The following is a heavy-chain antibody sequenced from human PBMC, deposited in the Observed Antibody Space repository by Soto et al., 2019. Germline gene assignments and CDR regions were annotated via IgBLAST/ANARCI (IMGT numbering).Heavy chain of an antibody. V-gene: IGHV4-30-4*01. D-gene: IGHD3-10*01. CDR1: GGSINSADYY. J-gene: IGHJ4*02. Sequence: QVQLQESGLGLVKPSQTLSLTCTVSGGSINSADYYWSWIRQPPGEGLEWIGHIYDSGKTYTNPSLQSQVTMSVDTSKTQFSLRLTSVTAADMAVYYCARGPTSDKVDYWGQGTLVTVSS. CDR3: ARGPTSDKVDY. CDR2: IYDSGKT.